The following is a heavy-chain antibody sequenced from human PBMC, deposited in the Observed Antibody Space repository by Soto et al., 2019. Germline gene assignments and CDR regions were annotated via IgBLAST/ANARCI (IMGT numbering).Heavy chain of an antibody. CDR3: ARVVPNDWFDP. J-gene: IGHJ5*02. D-gene: IGHD2-2*01. Sequence: SETLSLTCAVYGGSFSGYYWSWIRQPPGKGLEWIGEINHSGSTNYNPSLKSRVTISVDTSKNQFSLKLSSVTAADTAVYYCARVVPNDWFDPWGQGTLVTVSS. CDR1: GGSFSGYY. V-gene: IGHV4-34*01. CDR2: INHSGST.